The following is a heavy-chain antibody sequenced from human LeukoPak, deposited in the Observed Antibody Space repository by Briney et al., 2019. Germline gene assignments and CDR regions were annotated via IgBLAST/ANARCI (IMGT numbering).Heavy chain of an antibody. CDR1: GGSISSSNNS. V-gene: IGHV4-39*01. D-gene: IGHD5-24*01. CDR2: IYYSGTT. Sequence: PSETLSLTCTVSGGSISSSNNSWGWVRQPPGKGLEHIGRIYYSGTTYYHPSLNSRVTISVDTSKNQFSLELSSVTAADTAVYYCARHEEEDGYNAKTFDYWGQGTLVTVSS. CDR3: ARHEEEDGYNAKTFDY. J-gene: IGHJ4*02.